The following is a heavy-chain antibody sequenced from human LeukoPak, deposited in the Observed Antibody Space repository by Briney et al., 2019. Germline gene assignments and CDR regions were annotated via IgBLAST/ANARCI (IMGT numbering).Heavy chain of an antibody. Sequence: SETLSLTCTVSGGSISSGDYYWSWIRQPPGKGLEWIGYIYYSGSTYYNPSLKSRVTISVDTSKNQFSLKLSSVTAADTAVYYCARDSSGSYGDYGGLTDYWGRGTLVTVSS. V-gene: IGHV4-30-4*01. CDR2: IYYSGST. CDR1: GGSISSGDYY. CDR3: ARDSSGSYGDYGGLTDY. D-gene: IGHD4-17*01. J-gene: IGHJ4*02.